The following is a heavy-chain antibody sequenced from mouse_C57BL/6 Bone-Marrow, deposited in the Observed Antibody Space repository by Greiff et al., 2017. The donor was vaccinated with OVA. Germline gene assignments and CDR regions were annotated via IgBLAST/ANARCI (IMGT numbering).Heavy chain of an antibody. CDR1: GYTFTSYW. D-gene: IGHD2-4*01. CDR2: IYPGNSDT. Sequence: VRLQQSGTVLARPGASVKMSCKTSGYTFTSYWMHWVKQRPGQGLEWIGAIYPGNSDTSYNQKFKGKAKLTAVTSASTAYMELSSLTNEDSAVYYCTRHDYAWYFDVWGTGTTVTVSS. V-gene: IGHV1-5*01. CDR3: TRHDYAWYFDV. J-gene: IGHJ1*03.